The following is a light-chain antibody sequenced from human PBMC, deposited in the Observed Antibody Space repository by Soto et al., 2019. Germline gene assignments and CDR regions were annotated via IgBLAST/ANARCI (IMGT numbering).Light chain of an antibody. CDR1: QSVSSN. Sequence: EIVLTQSPGTLSLSPGERATLSCRASQSVSSNYLAWYQQKPGQAPKVLIYRASTRATGISARFSGSGSGTEFTLTISSLQSEDFAVYYCQQYNNWPPITFGQGTRLEIK. CDR2: RAS. V-gene: IGKV3-15*01. CDR3: QQYNNWPPIT. J-gene: IGKJ5*01.